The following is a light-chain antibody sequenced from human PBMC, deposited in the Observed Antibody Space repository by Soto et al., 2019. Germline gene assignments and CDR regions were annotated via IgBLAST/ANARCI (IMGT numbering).Light chain of an antibody. CDR2: GAS. J-gene: IGKJ5*01. CDR1: QSVTSNF. CDR3: QQYGRSPMT. V-gene: IGKV3-20*01. Sequence: ENVLTQSPGTLSLSPGERAPLSCRASQSVTSNFLAWYNQKPGQAPRLLIYGASRRATGIPDRFSGSGSGTDFTLTISRLEPEDFAVYFCQQYGRSPMTFGQGTRLEIK.